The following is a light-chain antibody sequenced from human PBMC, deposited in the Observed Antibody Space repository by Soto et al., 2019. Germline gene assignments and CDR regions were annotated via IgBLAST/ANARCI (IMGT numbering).Light chain of an antibody. J-gene: IGKJ1*01. CDR2: AAS. V-gene: IGKV1-27*01. Sequence: DIQMTQSPSSLSASLGDRVTITCRASQDISDYLAWYQQKPGNPPNLLISAASTLQSGVPSRFRGSGAGTDFTLTITSLQPEDVATYYCRKYNKAPWTFGQGTKVEIK. CDR1: QDISDY. CDR3: RKYNKAPWT.